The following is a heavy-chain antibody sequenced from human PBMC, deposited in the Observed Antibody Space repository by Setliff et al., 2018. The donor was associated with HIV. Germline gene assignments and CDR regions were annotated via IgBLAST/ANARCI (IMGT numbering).Heavy chain of an antibody. CDR1: GGSISSGSYY. CDR2: IYTSGST. V-gene: IGHV4-61*02. CDR3: ARDQGYSYGYDY. J-gene: IGHJ4*02. Sequence: PSETLSLTCNVSGGSISSGSYYWSWIRQPAGKGLEWIGRIYTSGSTNYNPSLKSRVTISVDTSKNQFSLKLSSVTAADTAVYYCARDQGYSYGYDYWGQGTLVTVSS. D-gene: IGHD5-18*01.